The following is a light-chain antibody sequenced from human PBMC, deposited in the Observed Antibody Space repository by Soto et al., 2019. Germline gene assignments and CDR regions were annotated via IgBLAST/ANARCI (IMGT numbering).Light chain of an antibody. J-gene: IGKJ4*01. CDR3: LQDYNYPLT. CDR2: AAS. CDR1: QGIGTY. V-gene: IGKV1-6*01. Sequence: AIQLTQSPSSLSASVGDRVTVTCRASQGIGTYLGWYQQKPGKAPKLLIYAASSLQSGVPSRFSGSGSGTDFTLTISSLQPEDFATYYCLQDYNYPLTFGGGTKVDIK.